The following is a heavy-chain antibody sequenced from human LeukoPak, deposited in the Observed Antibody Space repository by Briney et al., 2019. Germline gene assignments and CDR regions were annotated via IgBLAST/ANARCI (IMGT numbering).Heavy chain of an antibody. D-gene: IGHD2-15*01. CDR1: GGSFSGYY. J-gene: IGHJ5*02. CDR3: ARDGSGAHNWFDP. Sequence: SETLSLTCAVYGGSFSGYYWSWIRQPPGKGLEWIGEINHSGGTNYNPSLKSRVTISVDTSKNQFSLKLSSVTAADTAVYYCARDGSGAHNWFDPWGQGTLVTVSS. V-gene: IGHV4-34*01. CDR2: INHSGGT.